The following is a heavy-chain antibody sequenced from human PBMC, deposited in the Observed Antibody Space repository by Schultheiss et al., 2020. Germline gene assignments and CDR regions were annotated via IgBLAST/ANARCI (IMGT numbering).Heavy chain of an antibody. D-gene: IGHD2-2*01. CDR2: ITSSGTTI. CDR1: EFNFSDFY. Sequence: GESLKISCAASEFNFSDFYMTWIRQAPGKGLEWVSCITSSGTTIYYADSVKGRFTISRDNAKNSLYLQMNSLRAEDTAVYYCARLSTWYGMDVWGQGTTVTVSS. V-gene: IGHV3-11*01. J-gene: IGHJ6*02. CDR3: ARLSTWYGMDV.